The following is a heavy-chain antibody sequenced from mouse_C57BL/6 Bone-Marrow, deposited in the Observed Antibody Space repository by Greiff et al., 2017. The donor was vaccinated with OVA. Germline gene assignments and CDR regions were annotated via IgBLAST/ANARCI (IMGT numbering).Heavy chain of an antibody. CDR2: ISYDGSH. D-gene: IGHD1-1*02. J-gene: IGHJ4*01. Sequence: DVKLQESGPGLVQPSQSLSLTCSVTGSSITRGYYWNWIRQFPGNKLEWMGYISYDGSHNYNPSLKNRISITRDTSKNQFFLKVNSGTTEDTATYYCARGWDYYAMDYWGQGTSVTVSS. CDR1: GSSITRGYY. V-gene: IGHV3-6*01. CDR3: ARGWDYYAMDY.